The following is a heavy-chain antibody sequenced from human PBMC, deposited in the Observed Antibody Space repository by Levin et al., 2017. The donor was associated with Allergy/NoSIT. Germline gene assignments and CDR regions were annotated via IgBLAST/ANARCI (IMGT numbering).Heavy chain of an antibody. CDR2: IYHTGST. CDR3: ARTPIMVRGVFSGGPPDY. Sequence: SQTLSLTCTVSGESISNSYWTWIRQPPGKGLEWVGSIYHTGSTNSNPSLKSRLIISEDTSKNQFFLKLNSVTAADTAVYYCARTPIMVRGVFSGGPPDYWGQGTLVTVS. CDR1: GESISNSY. V-gene: IGHV4-59*01. D-gene: IGHD3-10*01. J-gene: IGHJ4*02.